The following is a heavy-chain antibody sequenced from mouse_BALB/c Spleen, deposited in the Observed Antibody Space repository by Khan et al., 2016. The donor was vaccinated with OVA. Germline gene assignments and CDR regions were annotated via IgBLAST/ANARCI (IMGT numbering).Heavy chain of an antibody. CDR3: ARSGIGSFAY. CDR2: IYPGSGNT. D-gene: IGHD2-2*01. Sequence: VQLQESGAELARPGASVKLSCKASGYTFTDYYINWVKQRTGQGLEWIGEIYPGSGNTYYNEKFKGKATLTADKSSSTAFMQRSSLTSEDSSVYFCARSGIGSFAYWGQGTLVTVSA. CDR1: GYTFTDYY. V-gene: IGHV1-77*01. J-gene: IGHJ3*01.